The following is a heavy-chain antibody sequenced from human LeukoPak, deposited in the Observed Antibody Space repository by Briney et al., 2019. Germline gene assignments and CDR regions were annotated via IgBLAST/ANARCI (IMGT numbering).Heavy chain of an antibody. CDR1: GFTFSSYA. CDR3: AKAMGSQTGFAYYFDY. CDR2: ISGSGGST. V-gene: IGHV3-23*01. Sequence: GGSLRLSCGASGFTFSSYAMSWVRQAPGKGLEWVSAISGSGGSTYYADSVKGRFIISRDNSKNTLSLQMNSLRAEDTAVYYCAKAMGSQTGFAYYFDYWGQGTLVTVSS. D-gene: IGHD3-9*01. J-gene: IGHJ4*02.